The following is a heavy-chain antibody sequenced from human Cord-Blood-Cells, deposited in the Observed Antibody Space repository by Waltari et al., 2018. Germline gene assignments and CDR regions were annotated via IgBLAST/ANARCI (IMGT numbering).Heavy chain of an antibody. V-gene: IGHV3-30*18. J-gene: IGHJ3*02. CDR2: ISYDGSNK. Sequence: QVQLVESGGGVVQPGRSLRLSCAASGFTFSSYGMHWVRQAPGKGLEWVAVISYDGSNKYYADSVKGRFTISRDNSKNTLYLQMNSLRAEDTAVYYCAKDCSSTSCYAFDIWGQGTMVTVSS. D-gene: IGHD2-2*01. CDR1: GFTFSSYG. CDR3: AKDCSSTSCYAFDI.